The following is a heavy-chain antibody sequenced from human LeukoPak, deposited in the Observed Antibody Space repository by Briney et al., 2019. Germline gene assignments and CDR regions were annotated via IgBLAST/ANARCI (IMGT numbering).Heavy chain of an antibody. D-gene: IGHD3-3*01. CDR2: IYYSGST. CDR3: ARVGYYDFWSGYYPYYFDY. V-gene: IGHV4-31*03. Sequence: SETLSLTCTVSGGPISSGGYYWSWIRQHPGKGLEWIGYIYYSGSTYYNPSLKSRVTIPVDTSKNQFSLKLSSVTAADTAVYYCARVGYYDFWSGYYPYYFDYWGQGTLVTVSS. J-gene: IGHJ4*02. CDR1: GGPISSGGYY.